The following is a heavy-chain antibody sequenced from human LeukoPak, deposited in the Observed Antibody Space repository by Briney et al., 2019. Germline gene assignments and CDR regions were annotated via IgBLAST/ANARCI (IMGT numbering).Heavy chain of an antibody. CDR3: AKAPGIAAHPELDY. V-gene: IGHV3-33*06. J-gene: IGHJ4*02. CDR2: IWYDGSNK. CDR1: GFTFSSYG. Sequence: PGRSLRLSCAASGFTFSSYGMHWVRQAPGKGLEWVAVIWYDGSNKYYADSVKGRFTISRDNSKNTLYLQMNSLRAEGTAVYYCAKAPGIAAHPELDYWGQGTLVTVSS. D-gene: IGHD6-6*01.